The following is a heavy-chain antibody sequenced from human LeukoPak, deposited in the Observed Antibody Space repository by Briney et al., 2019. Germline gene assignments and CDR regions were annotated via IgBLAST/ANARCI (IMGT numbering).Heavy chain of an antibody. V-gene: IGHV3-7*01. J-gene: IGHJ4*02. Sequence: GGSLRLSCAASGFTFSNHWMSWVRQAPGKGPEWVATIQQEGSEIYYADSVKGRFTISRDNAKNSVYLQINSLRADDTAVYYCARDKVVGATYFDYWGQGILVTVSS. CDR2: IQQEGSEI. CDR1: GFTFSNHW. D-gene: IGHD1-26*01. CDR3: ARDKVVGATYFDY.